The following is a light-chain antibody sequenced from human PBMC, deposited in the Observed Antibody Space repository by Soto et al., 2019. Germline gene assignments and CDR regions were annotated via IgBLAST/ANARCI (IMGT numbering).Light chain of an antibody. CDR1: QSVSSY. Sequence: EIVLTQSPATLSLSPGERATLSCRASQSVSSYLAWYQQKPGQAPRLLIYGASSRATGIPDRFSGSGSGTDFTLTISSLQPDDFETYYCQHYNSYSEAFGHGTKVDI. V-gene: IGKV3-11*01. CDR2: GAS. CDR3: QHYNSYSEA. J-gene: IGKJ1*01.